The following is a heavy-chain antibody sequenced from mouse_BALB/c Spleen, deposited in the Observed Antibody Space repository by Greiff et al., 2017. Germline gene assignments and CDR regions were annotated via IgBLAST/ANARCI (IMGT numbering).Heavy chain of an antibody. Sequence: DVQLQESGAELVKPGASVKLSCTASGFNIKDTYMHWVKQRPEQGLEWIGRIDPANGNTKYDPKFQGKATITADTSSNTAYLQLSSLTSEDTAVYYCAPYDGYGFAYWGQGTLVTVSA. CDR2: IDPANGNT. CDR3: APYDGYGFAY. J-gene: IGHJ3*01. D-gene: IGHD2-3*01. V-gene: IGHV14-3*02. CDR1: GFNIKDTY.